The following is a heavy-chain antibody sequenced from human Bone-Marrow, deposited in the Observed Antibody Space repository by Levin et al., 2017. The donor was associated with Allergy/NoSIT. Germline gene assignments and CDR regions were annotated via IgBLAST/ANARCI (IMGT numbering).Heavy chain of an antibody. CDR3: ARDDNWGSVDH. CDR1: GFTFSDYY. V-gene: IGHV3-11*01. D-gene: IGHD1-1*01. J-gene: IGHJ4*02. CDR2: ISHSGNPI. Sequence: LSLTCAASGFTFSDYYMSWIRQAPGNGLEWISYISHSGNPISYADSMKGRITISRDNAKNSLYLQMNSLRAEDTAVYYCARDDNWGSVDHWGQGTLVTVSS.